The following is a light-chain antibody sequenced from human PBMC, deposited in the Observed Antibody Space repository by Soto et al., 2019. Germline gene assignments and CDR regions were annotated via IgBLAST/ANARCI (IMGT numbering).Light chain of an antibody. CDR2: EVT. Sequence: QSALTQPPSASGSPGQSVTISCTGTSSDVGRYNFVSWYQQHPGKAPKLMIFEVTKRPSGVPDRFSGSKSGNTASLTVSGLQAEDEADYYCSSLAADHNSHYVFGTGTKVTVL. V-gene: IGLV2-8*01. J-gene: IGLJ1*01. CDR3: SSLAADHNSHYV. CDR1: SSDVGRYNF.